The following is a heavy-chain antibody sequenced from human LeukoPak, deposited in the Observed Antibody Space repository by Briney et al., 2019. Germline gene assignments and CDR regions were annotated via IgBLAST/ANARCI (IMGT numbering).Heavy chain of an antibody. V-gene: IGHV3-9*01. J-gene: IGHJ4*02. D-gene: IGHD3-10*01. CDR3: AKDYYGSGSYGRFDY. CDR2: ISWNSGSI. Sequence: PGGSLRLSCAASGFTLSSYAMSWVRQGPGKGLEWVSGISWNSGSIGYADSVKGRFTISRDNAKNSLYLQMNSLRAEDTALYYCAKDYYGSGSYGRFDYWGQGTLVTVSS. CDR1: GFTLSSYA.